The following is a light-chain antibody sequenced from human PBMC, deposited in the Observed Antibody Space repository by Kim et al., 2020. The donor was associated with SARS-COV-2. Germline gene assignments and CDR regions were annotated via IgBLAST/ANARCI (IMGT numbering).Light chain of an antibody. CDR1: KLGDRY. CDR3: QAWDSRTVV. J-gene: IGLJ2*01. CDR2: QDS. Sequence: SYELTQPPSVSVSPGQTASITCSGDKLGDRYACWYQQKPGQSPVVVIYQDSERPSGIPERFSGSNSGNTATLTISGTQAMDEADYYCQAWDSRTVVFGGG. V-gene: IGLV3-1*01.